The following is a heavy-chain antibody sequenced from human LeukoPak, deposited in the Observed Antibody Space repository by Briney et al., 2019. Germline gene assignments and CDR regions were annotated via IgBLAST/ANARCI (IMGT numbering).Heavy chain of an antibody. CDR2: IKQDGSEK. CDR3: SRMTSGSGSYSVV. Sequence: PGGSLRLSCAASGFSFSNYWMSWVRQAPGKGLEWVANIKQDGSEKYYVDSVKGRFTISRDNAKNSLYLQMNSLRAEDTAVYYCSRMTSGSGSYSVVWGQGTLVTVSS. D-gene: IGHD3-10*01. V-gene: IGHV3-7*01. J-gene: IGHJ4*02. CDR1: GFSFSNYW.